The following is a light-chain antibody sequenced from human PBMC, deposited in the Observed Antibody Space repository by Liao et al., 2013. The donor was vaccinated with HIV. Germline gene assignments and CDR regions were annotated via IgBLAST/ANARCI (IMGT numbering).Light chain of an antibody. V-gene: IGLV3-21*01. J-gene: IGLJ2*01. CDR1: SIGNKN. CDR3: QAWDSSTGV. Sequence: SSLLPQPPSVSVTPGETARISCAANSIGNKNVHWYQHKPGQAPLLIIYYYNDRPSGIPERFSGSNSGNTATLTIGGTQAMDEADYYCQAWDSSTGVFGGGTKLTVL. CDR2: YYN.